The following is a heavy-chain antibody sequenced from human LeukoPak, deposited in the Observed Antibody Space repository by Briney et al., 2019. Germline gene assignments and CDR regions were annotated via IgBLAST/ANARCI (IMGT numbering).Heavy chain of an antibody. V-gene: IGHV1-18*01. CDR3: ARDPATAVAGKGYFQH. CDR2: ISPYNGNT. Sequence: ASVKVSCKASGYTFTTYGISWVRQAPGQGLEWMGWISPYNGNTNYAQKLQGRVTMTTDTSTSTAYMELRSLRSDDTAVYYCARDPATAVAGKGYFQHWGQGTLVTVSS. CDR1: GYTFTTYG. J-gene: IGHJ1*01. D-gene: IGHD6-19*01.